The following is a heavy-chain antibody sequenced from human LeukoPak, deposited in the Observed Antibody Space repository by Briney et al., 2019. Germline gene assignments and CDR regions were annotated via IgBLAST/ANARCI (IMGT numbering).Heavy chain of an antibody. CDR2: IYYSGST. CDR1: GGSISSSSYY. V-gene: IGHV4-39*07. Sequence: SETLSLTCTVSGGSISSSSYYWGWIRQPPGKGLEWIGGIYYSGSTYYNPSLKSRVTISVDPSKNQFSLKLSSVTAADTAVYYCAREGGDIVVVPAATYFDHWDQGTLVTVSS. J-gene: IGHJ4*02. CDR3: AREGGDIVVVPAATYFDH. D-gene: IGHD2-2*01.